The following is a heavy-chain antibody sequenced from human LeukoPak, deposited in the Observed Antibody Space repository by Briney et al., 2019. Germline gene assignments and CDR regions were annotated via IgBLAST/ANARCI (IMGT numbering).Heavy chain of an antibody. J-gene: IGHJ4*02. V-gene: IGHV3-7*01. CDR1: GFTFSNDW. Sequence: PGGSLRLSRAASGFTFSNDWMSWVRQPPGKGLEWVANVRQDGSETYYVDSVKGRFTISRDNTKNSLYLQMNSLRAEDTAVYYCARPPYSGGWYLMFWGQGTLVTVSS. CDR2: VRQDGSET. CDR3: ARPPYSGGWYLMF. D-gene: IGHD6-19*01.